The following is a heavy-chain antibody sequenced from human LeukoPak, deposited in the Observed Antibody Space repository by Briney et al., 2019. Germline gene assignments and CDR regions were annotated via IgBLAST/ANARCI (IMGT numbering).Heavy chain of an antibody. CDR2: ISGSGGST. J-gene: IGHJ4*02. Sequence: PGGSLRLSCAASGFTFSSYAMSWVRQAPGKGLEWASAISGSGGSTYYADSVEGRFTISRDNSKNTLYLQMNSLRAEDTAVYYCAKGCKWTSCPFDYWGQGTLVTVSS. CDR1: GFTFSSYA. V-gene: IGHV3-23*01. D-gene: IGHD2-2*01. CDR3: AKGCKWTSCPFDY.